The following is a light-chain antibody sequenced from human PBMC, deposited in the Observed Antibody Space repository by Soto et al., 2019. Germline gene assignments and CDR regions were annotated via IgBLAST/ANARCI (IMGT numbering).Light chain of an antibody. CDR1: QTINNW. CDR2: HAS. Sequence: DIQMTQSPSTLSASIGDRVTITCRASQTINNWLAWYQQKPVKAPNLLIYHASNLETGVPSRFSGSAFGTEFTLTISSLQPDDFATYYCQHYNSYPWTFGQGTKVEIK. CDR3: QHYNSYPWT. V-gene: IGKV1-5*01. J-gene: IGKJ1*01.